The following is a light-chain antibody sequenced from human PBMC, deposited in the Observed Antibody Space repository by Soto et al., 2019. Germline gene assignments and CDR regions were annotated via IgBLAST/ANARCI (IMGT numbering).Light chain of an antibody. CDR1: SSGVGSYHL. CDR3: CAYAGNSTPS. Sequence: QSALTKPASVSGAPGQSITIACTGTSSGVGSYHLVSWYQQHPGKAPKLMISEGNKRPSGVSNRFSGSKSGNTASLTISWLMYDDEADYNCCAYAGNSTPSFGGGTKLTVL. V-gene: IGLV2-23*01. CDR2: EGN. J-gene: IGLJ3*02.